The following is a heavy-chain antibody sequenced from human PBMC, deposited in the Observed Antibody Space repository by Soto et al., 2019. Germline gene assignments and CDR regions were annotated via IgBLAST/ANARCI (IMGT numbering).Heavy chain of an antibody. V-gene: IGHV1-69*04. CDR3: ATSYGSGYRAFDY. CDR2: VNPILSMS. CDR1: GDTFSFYS. J-gene: IGHJ4*02. D-gene: IGHD3-10*01. Sequence: QVQLVQSGAEVKRPGSSVKVSCKASGDTFSFYSINWVRQAPGLGLEWMGRVNPILSMSNYAQRFQGRVRMTADKSTSTAYMELSGLRSEDTAMYYCATSYGSGYRAFDYWGQGALVTVSS.